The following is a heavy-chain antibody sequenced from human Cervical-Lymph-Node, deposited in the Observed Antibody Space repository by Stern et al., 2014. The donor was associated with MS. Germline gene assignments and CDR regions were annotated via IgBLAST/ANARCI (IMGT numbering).Heavy chain of an antibody. V-gene: IGHV3-33*01. CDR3: ARDDCIAGICYTSYFDY. CDR2: IWDDGSKK. CDR1: GFTFSNNG. D-gene: IGHD2-15*01. J-gene: IGHJ4*02. Sequence: QVQLVESGGGVVQPGGSLRLSCAASGFTFSNNGMHWVRQAPGKGLEWEAVIWDDGSKKLYADSVKGRFTISRDNSKKMVYLQMNSLRADDTAVYYCARDDCIAGICYTSYFDYWGQGILVTVSS.